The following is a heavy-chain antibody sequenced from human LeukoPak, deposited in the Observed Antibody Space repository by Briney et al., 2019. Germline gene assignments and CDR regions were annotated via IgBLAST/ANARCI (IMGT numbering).Heavy chain of an antibody. J-gene: IGHJ4*02. CDR3: AKGEKTRPFGGVIDY. D-gene: IGHD3-16*02. Sequence: GGSLRLSCAASGFTFSSYSMNWVRQAPGKGLEWVSYISSSSSTIYYADSVKGRFTISRDNAKNSLYLQMNSLRAGDTAVYYCAKGEKTRPFGGVIDYWGQGTLVTVSS. CDR1: GFTFSSYS. V-gene: IGHV3-48*01. CDR2: ISSSSSTI.